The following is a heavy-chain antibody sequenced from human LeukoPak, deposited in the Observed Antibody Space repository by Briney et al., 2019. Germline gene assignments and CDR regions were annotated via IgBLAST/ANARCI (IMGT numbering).Heavy chain of an antibody. CDR1: GYTFTSYA. D-gene: IGHD6-19*01. CDR2: INAGNGNT. Sequence: APVKVSCKASGYTFTSYAMHWVRQAPGQRLEWMGWINAGNGNTKYSQKFQGRVTITRDTSASTAYMELSSLRSEDTAVYYCARIHYPGIAVAAPFDYWGQGTLVTVSS. J-gene: IGHJ4*02. V-gene: IGHV1-3*01. CDR3: ARIHYPGIAVAAPFDY.